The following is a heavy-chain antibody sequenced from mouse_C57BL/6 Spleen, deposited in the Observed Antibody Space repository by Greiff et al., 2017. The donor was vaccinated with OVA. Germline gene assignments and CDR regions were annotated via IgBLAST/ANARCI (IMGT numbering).Heavy chain of an antibody. CDR3: ARADQLGFAY. J-gene: IGHJ3*01. CDR1: GYSITSGYY. D-gene: IGHD4-1*02. CDR2: ISYDGSN. Sequence: EVKLMESGPGLVKPSQSLSLTCSVTGYSITSGYYWNWIRQFPGNKLEWMGYISYDGSNNYNPSLKNRISITRDTSKNQFFLKLNSVTTEDTATYYCARADQLGFAYWGQGTLVTVSA. V-gene: IGHV3-6*01.